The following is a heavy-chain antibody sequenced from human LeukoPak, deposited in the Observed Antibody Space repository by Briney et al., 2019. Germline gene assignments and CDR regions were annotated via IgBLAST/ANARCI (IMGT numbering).Heavy chain of an antibody. CDR2: IYHSGST. J-gene: IGHJ3*02. Sequence: SETLSLTCTVSGYSISSGYYWGWIRQPPGKGLEWIGSIYHSGSTNYNPSLKSRVTISVDTSKNQFSLKLSSVTAADTAVYYCARGGRTIFGVVIRAAAFDIWGQGTMVTVSS. CDR1: GYSISSGYY. V-gene: IGHV4-38-2*02. CDR3: ARGGRTIFGVVIRAAAFDI. D-gene: IGHD3-3*01.